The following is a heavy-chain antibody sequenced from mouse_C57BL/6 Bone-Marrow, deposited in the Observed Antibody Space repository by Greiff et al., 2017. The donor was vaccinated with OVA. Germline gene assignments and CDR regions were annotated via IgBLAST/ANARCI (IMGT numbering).Heavy chain of an antibody. V-gene: IGHV5-6*01. D-gene: IGHD2-4*01. CDR2: ISSGGSYT. Sequence: EVKLVESGGDLVKPGGSLKLSCAASGFTFSSYGMSWVRQTPDKRLEWVATISSGGSYTYYPDSVKGRFTISRDNAKNTLYLQMSSLKSEDTAGYYGARHRRLRGAMDYWGQGTSVTVSS. CDR1: GFTFSSYG. CDR3: ARHRRLRGAMDY. J-gene: IGHJ4*01.